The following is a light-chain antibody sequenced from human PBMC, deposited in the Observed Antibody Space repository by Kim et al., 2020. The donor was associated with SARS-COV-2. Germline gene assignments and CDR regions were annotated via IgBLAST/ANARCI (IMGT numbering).Light chain of an antibody. CDR3: SSYTSRRTRV. Sequence: QSALTQPASVSGSPGQSITISCTGTSSDVGGYNYVSWYQQYPGKAPKLMIYDVSNRPSGVSNRFSGSKSGNTASLTISGLQAEDEADYYCSSYTSRRTRVFGGGTQLTVL. J-gene: IGLJ2*01. V-gene: IGLV2-14*03. CDR2: DVS. CDR1: SSDVGGYNY.